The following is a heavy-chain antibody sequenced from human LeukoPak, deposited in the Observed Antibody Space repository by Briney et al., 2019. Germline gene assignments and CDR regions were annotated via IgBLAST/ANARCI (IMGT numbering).Heavy chain of an antibody. CDR3: AREKGGRSCPHIFDY. D-gene: IGHD2-2*01. J-gene: IGHJ4*02. CDR2: IIPIFGTA. CDR1: GGTFSSYA. V-gene: IGHV1-69*13. Sequence: SVKVSCKASGGTFSSYAISWVRQAPGQGREWMGGIIPIFGTANYAQKFHGRVTITADESTSTAYMELSSLRSEDTAVYYCAREKGGRSCPHIFDYWGQGTLVTVSS.